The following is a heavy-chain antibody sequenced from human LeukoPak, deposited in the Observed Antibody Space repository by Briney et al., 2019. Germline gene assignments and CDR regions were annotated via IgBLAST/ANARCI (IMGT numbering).Heavy chain of an antibody. CDR1: GFTFSSYA. Sequence: GGSLRLSCAASGFTFSSYAMSWVRQAPGKGLEWVSAISGSGGSTYYADSVKGRFTISRDNSKNTLYLQMNSLRADDTAVYYCAKGFGDYYYYYMDVWGKGTTVTVSS. V-gene: IGHV3-23*01. J-gene: IGHJ6*03. CDR2: ISGSGGST. D-gene: IGHD3-16*01. CDR3: AKGFGDYYYYYMDV.